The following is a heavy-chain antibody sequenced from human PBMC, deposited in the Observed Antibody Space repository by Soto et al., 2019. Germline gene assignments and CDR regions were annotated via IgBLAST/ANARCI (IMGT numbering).Heavy chain of an antibody. CDR3: ARGPTTENVDS. CDR2: IYYSGST. D-gene: IGHD1-1*01. V-gene: IGHV4-30-4*01. CDR1: GGSISSADYY. J-gene: IGHJ4*02. Sequence: PSETLSLTCTVSGGSISSADYYWIWIRQPPGKGLEWIGFIYYSGSTYYHPSLKSRVTISADTSMNQFSLALTSVTAADTAMYYCARGPTTENVDSWGQGILVTVSS.